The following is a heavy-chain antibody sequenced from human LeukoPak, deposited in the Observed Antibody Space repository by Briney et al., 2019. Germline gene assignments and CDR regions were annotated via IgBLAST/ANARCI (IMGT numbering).Heavy chain of an antibody. J-gene: IGHJ4*02. V-gene: IGHV4-59*12. CDR3: ARGLKGYFDY. CDR1: GGSLGTYY. Sequence: PSETLSLTCTVSGGSLGTYYWSWIRQPPGKGLEWIGFMSYSGTTNYNPSLASRVSISVDRSKNQFSLKLSSVTAADTAVYYCARGLKGYFDYWGQGTLVTVSS. CDR2: MSYSGTT.